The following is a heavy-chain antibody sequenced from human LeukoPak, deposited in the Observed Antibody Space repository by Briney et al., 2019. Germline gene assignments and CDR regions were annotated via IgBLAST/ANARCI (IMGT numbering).Heavy chain of an antibody. CDR3: ARHTYCSSTSCHSNYYYYGMDV. D-gene: IGHD2-2*01. CDR2: IYYSGST. Sequence: PSETLSLTCTVSGGSISSYYWSWIRQPPGKGLEWIGYIYYSGSTNYNPSLKSRVTISVDTSKNQFSLKLSSVTAADTAVYYCARHTYCSSTSCHSNYYYYGMDVWGQGTTVTVSS. V-gene: IGHV4-59*08. CDR1: GGSISSYY. J-gene: IGHJ6*02.